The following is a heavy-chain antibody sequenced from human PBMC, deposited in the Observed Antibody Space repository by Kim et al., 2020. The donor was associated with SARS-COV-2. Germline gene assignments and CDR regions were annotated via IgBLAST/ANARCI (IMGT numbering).Heavy chain of an antibody. D-gene: IGHD2-15*01. J-gene: IGHJ4*02. CDR2: IYYSGST. Sequence: SETLSLTCTVSGGSISSGDYYWSWIRQPPGKGLEWIGYIYYSGSTYYNPSLKSRVTISVDTSKNQFSLKLSSVTAADTAVYYCAREPLPYCSGGSCSPASFDYWGQGTLVTVSS. CDR1: GGSISSGDYY. CDR3: AREPLPYCSGGSCSPASFDY. V-gene: IGHV4-30-4*01.